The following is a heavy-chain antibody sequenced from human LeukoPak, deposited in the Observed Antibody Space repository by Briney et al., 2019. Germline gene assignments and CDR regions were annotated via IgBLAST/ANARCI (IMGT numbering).Heavy chain of an antibody. V-gene: IGHV3-23*01. D-gene: IGHD2-2*01. CDR1: GFTFSNYA. CDR2: ISPSNISS. J-gene: IGHJ4*02. CDR3: AKAASLVVPAAMVDY. Sequence: GGSLRLSCAASGFTFSNYAISWVRQAPGKGLEWVSSISPSNISSYYADSVRGRFTISRDNSKNTLYLQMNSLRAEDTAVYYCAKAASLVVPAAMVDYWGQGTLVTVSS.